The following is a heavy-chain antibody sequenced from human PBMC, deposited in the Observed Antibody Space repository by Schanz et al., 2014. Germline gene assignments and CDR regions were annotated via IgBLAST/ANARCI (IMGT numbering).Heavy chain of an antibody. V-gene: IGHV1-18*01. CDR1: GYTFTSYG. CDR2: ISAYNGNT. CDR3: ARDRRRYCSTASCLHDNWFDP. J-gene: IGHJ5*02. D-gene: IGHD2-2*01. Sequence: QVQLVQSGAEVKKPGASVKVSCKASGYTFTSYGINWVRQAPGQGLEWMGWISAYNGNTNYAQKFQGRVTMTTDTSTSTSYMELTSLRFDDTAVYYCARDRRRYCSTASCLHDNWFDPWGQGTLVIVSS.